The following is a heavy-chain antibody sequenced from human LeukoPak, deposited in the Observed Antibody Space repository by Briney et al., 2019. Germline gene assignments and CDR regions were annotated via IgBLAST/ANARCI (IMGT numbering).Heavy chain of an antibody. CDR2: ISYDGSNK. D-gene: IGHD5-12*01. V-gene: IGHV3-30*18. Sequence: GGSLRLSCAASGFTFSSYGMHWVRQAPGKGLEWVAVISYDGSNKYYADSVKGRFTISRDNSKNTLYLQMNSLRAEDTAVYYCAKGKYSGHDLEPENFDYWGQGTLVTVSS. CDR1: GFTFSSYG. J-gene: IGHJ4*02. CDR3: AKGKYSGHDLEPENFDY.